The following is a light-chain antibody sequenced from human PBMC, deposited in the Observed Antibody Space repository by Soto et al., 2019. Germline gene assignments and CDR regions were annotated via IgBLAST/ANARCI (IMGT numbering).Light chain of an antibody. CDR1: QTLSSSF. CDR2: DTS. Sequence: EIVLTQSPATLSLSPGERATLSCGTSQTLSSSFLAWYQQTPGQAPRLLIYDTSTRAIDIPDRFSGSGSGTDFTLTISGLEPEDSAVYYCQQYGNSRGTFGPGTKVDIK. J-gene: IGKJ1*01. V-gene: IGKV3D-20*01. CDR3: QQYGNSRGT.